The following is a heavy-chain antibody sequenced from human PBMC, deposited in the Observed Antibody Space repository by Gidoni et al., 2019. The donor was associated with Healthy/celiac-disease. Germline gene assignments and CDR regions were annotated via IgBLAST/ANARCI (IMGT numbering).Heavy chain of an antibody. CDR2: ISYDGSNK. CDR1: GFTFSSYG. J-gene: IGHJ6*02. D-gene: IGHD3-16*01. Sequence: QVQLVESGGGVVQPGRSLRLSCAASGFTFSSYGMHWVRQAPGKGLEWVAVISYDGSNKYYADSVKGRFTISRDNSKNTLYLQMNSLRAEDTAVYYCAKGGGYYYYYGMDVWGQGTTVTVSS. CDR3: AKGGGYYYYYGMDV. V-gene: IGHV3-30*18.